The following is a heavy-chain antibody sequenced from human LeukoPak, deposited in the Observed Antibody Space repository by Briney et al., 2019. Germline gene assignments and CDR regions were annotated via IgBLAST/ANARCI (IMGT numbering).Heavy chain of an antibody. V-gene: IGHV1-8*01. CDR2: MNPNSGNT. CDR3: ARDRAEMRAYYYDSSGYSLDY. D-gene: IGHD3-22*01. J-gene: IGHJ4*02. Sequence: ASVKVSCKASGYTFTSYDINWVRQATGQGLEWMGWMNPNSGNTGYAQKFQGRVTMTRNTSISTAYMELSSLRSDDTAVYYCARDRAEMRAYYYDSSGYSLDYWGQGTLVTVSS. CDR1: GYTFTSYD.